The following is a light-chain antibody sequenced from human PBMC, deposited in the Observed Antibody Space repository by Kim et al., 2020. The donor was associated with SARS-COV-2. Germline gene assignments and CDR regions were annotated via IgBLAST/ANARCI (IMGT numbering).Light chain of an antibody. CDR3: SSYAGFNIGV. CDR1: INDIGTYDF. Sequence: GQSVTISCTGDINDIGTYDFVSWYQQHPGRAPKLIIYDVTKRPSGVPDRFSGSKSANTASLTVSGLQAEDEANYYCSSYAGFNIGVFGGGTQLTVL. CDR2: DVT. J-gene: IGLJ3*02. V-gene: IGLV2-8*01.